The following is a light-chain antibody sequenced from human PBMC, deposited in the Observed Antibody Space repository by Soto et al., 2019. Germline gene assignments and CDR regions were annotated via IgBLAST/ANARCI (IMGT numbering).Light chain of an antibody. CDR2: DAS. Sequence: DIQMTQSPSTLSASVGYRFTITCRASQSIGTWLAWYQHRPGKAPSLLIYDASTLRSGVPSRFSGSGSGTEFTLTISSLQADDFATYYCQQSDTYPLTFGQGTRREIK. CDR1: QSIGTW. V-gene: IGKV1-5*01. CDR3: QQSDTYPLT. J-gene: IGKJ5*01.